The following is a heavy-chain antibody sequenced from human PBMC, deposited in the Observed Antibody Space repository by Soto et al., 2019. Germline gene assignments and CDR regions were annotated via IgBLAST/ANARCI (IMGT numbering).Heavy chain of an antibody. CDR3: AKESPDIVVVLDV. CDR1: GFTFSSYG. D-gene: IGHD2-2*01. J-gene: IGHJ6*02. Sequence: QVQLVESGGGVVQPGRSLRLSCAASGFTFSSYGMHWVRQAPGKGLEWVAVISYDGSNKYYADSVKGRFTISRDNSKNTLYLPMNSLRAEDTAVYYCAKESPDIVVVLDVRGQGTTVTVSS. V-gene: IGHV3-30*18. CDR2: ISYDGSNK.